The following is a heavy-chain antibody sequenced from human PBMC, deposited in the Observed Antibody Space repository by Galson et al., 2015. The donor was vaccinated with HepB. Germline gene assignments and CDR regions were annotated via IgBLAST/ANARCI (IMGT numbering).Heavy chain of an antibody. Sequence: QSGAEVKKPGESLKISCKGSGYSFTSYWIGWVRQMPGKGLEWMGIIYPGDSDTRYSPSFQGQVTISADKSISTAYLQWSSLKASDTAMYYCARHLPRTLYSSSFRRFDPWGQGTLVTVSS. CDR2: IYPGDSDT. CDR3: ARHLPRTLYSSSFRRFDP. D-gene: IGHD6-13*01. J-gene: IGHJ5*02. V-gene: IGHV5-51*01. CDR1: GYSFTSYW.